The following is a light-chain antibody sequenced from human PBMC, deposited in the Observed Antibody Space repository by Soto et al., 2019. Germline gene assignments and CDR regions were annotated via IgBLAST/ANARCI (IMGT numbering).Light chain of an antibody. CDR3: QQSYSTTWT. CDR1: ESVSNN. Sequence: ETVMTQSPATLSVSPGERATLSCRASESVSNNLAWYQQKPGQAPRLLIYGASTRAIGIPARFSGSGSGTEFTLTISSLQPEDFATYYCQQSYSTTWTFGQGTKVEIK. CDR2: GAS. V-gene: IGKV3-15*01. J-gene: IGKJ1*01.